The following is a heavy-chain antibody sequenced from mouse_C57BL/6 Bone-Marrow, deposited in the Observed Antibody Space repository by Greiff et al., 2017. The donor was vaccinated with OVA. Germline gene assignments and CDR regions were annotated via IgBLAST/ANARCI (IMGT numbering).Heavy chain of an antibody. CDR1: GFTFSDYG. V-gene: IGHV5-17*01. CDR3: ASSFITTVVATDWYFDV. D-gene: IGHD1-1*01. CDR2: ISSGSSTI. J-gene: IGHJ1*03. Sequence: EVMLVESGGGLVKPGGSLKLSCAASGFTFSDYGMHWVRQAPEKGLEWVAYISSGSSTIYYADTVKGRFTISRDNAKNTLFLQMTSLRSEDTAMYYCASSFITTVVATDWYFDVWGTGTTVTVSS.